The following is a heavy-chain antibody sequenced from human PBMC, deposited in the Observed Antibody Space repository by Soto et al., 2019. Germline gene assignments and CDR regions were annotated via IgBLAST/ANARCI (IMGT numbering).Heavy chain of an antibody. Sequence: GESLKISCAASGFTFSSYAMSWVRQAPGKGLEWVSAISGSGGSTYYADSVKGRFTISRDNSKNTLYLQMNSLRAEDTAVYYCAKGGSYDFWSGYYYYYMDVWGKGTTVTVSS. D-gene: IGHD3-3*01. V-gene: IGHV3-23*01. CDR3: AKGGSYDFWSGYYYYYMDV. CDR2: ISGSGGST. J-gene: IGHJ6*03. CDR1: GFTFSSYA.